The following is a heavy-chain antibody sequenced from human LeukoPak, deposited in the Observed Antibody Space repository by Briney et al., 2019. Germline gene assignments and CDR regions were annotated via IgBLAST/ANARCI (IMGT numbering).Heavy chain of an antibody. CDR3: ARVLTRTIFGVVITHYYYYYYMDV. Sequence: PSETLSLTCTVSGGSISSSSYYWGWIRQPPGKGLEWIGSIYYSGSTYYNPSLKSRVTISVDTSKNQFSLKLSSVTAADTAVYYCARVLTRTIFGVVITHYYYYYYMDVWGKGTTVTVSS. CDR1: GGSISSSSYY. CDR2: IYYSGST. J-gene: IGHJ6*03. V-gene: IGHV4-39*07. D-gene: IGHD3-3*01.